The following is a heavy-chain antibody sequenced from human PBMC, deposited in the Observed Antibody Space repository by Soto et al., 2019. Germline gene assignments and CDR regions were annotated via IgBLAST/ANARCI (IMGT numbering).Heavy chain of an antibody. V-gene: IGHV3-74*01. CDR2: IKSDGSST. CDR3: ARGGRGGIDY. D-gene: IGHD3-16*01. CDR1: GFTFTSYW. Sequence: EVQLVESGGGLVPPGGSLRLSCAASGFTFTSYWMHWVRQAPGKGLVWVSSIKSDGSSTNYADSVKGRLTISRDNAKNTVYVQMNSLRAEDTAVYFCARGGRGGIDYWGQGALVTVSS. J-gene: IGHJ4*02.